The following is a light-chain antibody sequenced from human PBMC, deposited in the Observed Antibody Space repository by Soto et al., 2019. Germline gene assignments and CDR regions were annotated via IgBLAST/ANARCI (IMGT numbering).Light chain of an antibody. CDR3: QQYNNWPSMYT. CDR2: GAS. Sequence: EIVMTQSPATLSVSPGERVTLSCRASQSVNSNLAWYQQKPGQAPRLLIHGASTRATGIPVRFSGSGSGTQFTLTISSLQSEDFAVYYCQQYNNWPSMYTFGQGTKLDIK. J-gene: IGKJ2*01. V-gene: IGKV3-15*01. CDR1: QSVNSN.